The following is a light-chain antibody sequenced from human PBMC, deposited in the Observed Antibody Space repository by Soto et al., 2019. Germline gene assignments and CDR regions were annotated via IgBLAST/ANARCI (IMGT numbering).Light chain of an antibody. Sequence: EIVLTQSPGTLSLSPGERATLSCRASQSVSSNYLAWYQQKPGQAPRLLIYGASIRAPGIPDRFSGSGSGTDFTLTIRRLEPEDFAVYYCQQYVNSLLTFGGGTKVEI. V-gene: IGKV3-20*01. CDR3: QQYVNSLLT. CDR2: GAS. CDR1: QSVSSNY. J-gene: IGKJ4*01.